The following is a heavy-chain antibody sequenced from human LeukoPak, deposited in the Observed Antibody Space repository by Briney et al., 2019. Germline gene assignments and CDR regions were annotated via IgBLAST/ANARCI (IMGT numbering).Heavy chain of an antibody. CDR3: ARHAGLEDWFDP. Sequence: NPSETLSLTCTVSGGSISSSSYYWGWIRQPPGRGLEWIGSIYYSGSTYYNPSLKSRVTISVDTSKNQFSLKLSSVTAADTAVYYCARHAGLEDWFDPWGQGTLVTVSS. V-gene: IGHV4-39*01. D-gene: IGHD5-24*01. CDR2: IYYSGST. CDR1: GGSISSSSYY. J-gene: IGHJ5*02.